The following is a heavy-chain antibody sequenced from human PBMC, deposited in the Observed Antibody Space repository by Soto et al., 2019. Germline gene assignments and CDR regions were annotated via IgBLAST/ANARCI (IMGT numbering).Heavy chain of an antibody. V-gene: IGHV4-4*07. CDR2: IYTSGST. D-gene: IGHD2-2*01. J-gene: IGHJ6*02. CDR1: GGSISSYY. Sequence: QVQLQESGPGLVKPSETLSLTCTVSGGSISSYYWSWIRQPAGKGLEWIGRIYTSGSTNYNRSLKSRVTMSVDKSKNQFSLKLSSVTAADTAVYYCARVEEYCSSTSCPNVWGQGTTVTVSS. CDR3: ARVEEYCSSTSCPNV.